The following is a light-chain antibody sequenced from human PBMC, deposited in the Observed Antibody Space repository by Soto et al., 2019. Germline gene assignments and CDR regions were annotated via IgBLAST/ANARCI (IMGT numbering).Light chain of an antibody. J-gene: IGKJ1*01. Sequence: DIQMTQSPSSLSASVGDRVTITCRASQSISDYLNWYQQKPGKAPKLLIYAATSLQSGVPSRFSGSGSGTDFTLTISSLQPEDFATCFCQQSYNAPRTFGQGTKVDI. CDR2: AAT. CDR1: QSISDY. CDR3: QQSYNAPRT. V-gene: IGKV1-39*01.